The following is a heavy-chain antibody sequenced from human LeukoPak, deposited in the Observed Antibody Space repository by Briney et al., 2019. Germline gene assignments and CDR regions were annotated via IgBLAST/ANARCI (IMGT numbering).Heavy chain of an antibody. D-gene: IGHD5-12*01. CDR3: ARVFGSGYARGDY. CDR1: GFTFSSYS. V-gene: IGHV3-48*04. Sequence: GGSLRLSCAASGFTFSSYSMNWVRQAPGKGLEWVSYISSSSSTIYYADSVKGRFTISRANAKNSLYLQMNSLRAEDTAVYYCARVFGSGYARGDYWGQGTLVTVSS. CDR2: ISSSSSTI. J-gene: IGHJ4*02.